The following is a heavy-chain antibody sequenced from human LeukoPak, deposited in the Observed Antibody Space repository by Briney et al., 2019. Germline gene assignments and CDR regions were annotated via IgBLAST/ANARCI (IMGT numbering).Heavy chain of an antibody. D-gene: IGHD3-10*01. CDR1: GYTFTSYD. CDR3: ARAFRNRFGEPVSLLYYFDY. CDR2: MNPNSGNT. Sequence: ASVKVSCKASGYTFTSYDINWVRQATGQGLEWMGWMNPNSGNTGYAQKFQGRVTMTRNTSISTAYMELSSLRSEDTAVYYCARAFRNRFGEPVSLLYYFDYWSQGTLVTVSS. V-gene: IGHV1-8*01. J-gene: IGHJ4*02.